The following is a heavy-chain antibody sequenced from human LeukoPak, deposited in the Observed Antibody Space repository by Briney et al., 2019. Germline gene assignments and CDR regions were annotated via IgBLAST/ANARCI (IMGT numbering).Heavy chain of an antibody. V-gene: IGHV1-18*01. CDR1: GYTFTSYG. CDR2: ISAYNGNT. CDR3: ARDLRYYDSSGYR. Sequence: ASVKVSCKASGYTFTSYGISWVRQAPGQGLEWMGWISAYNGNTNYAQKLQGRATKATDTSTSTAYMELRSLRSDDTAVYYCARDLRYYDSSGYRWGQGTLVTVSS. J-gene: IGHJ5*02. D-gene: IGHD3-22*01.